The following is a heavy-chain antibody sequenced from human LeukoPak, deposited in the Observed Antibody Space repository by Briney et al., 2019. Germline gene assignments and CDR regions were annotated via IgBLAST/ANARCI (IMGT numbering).Heavy chain of an antibody. D-gene: IGHD1-26*01. CDR2: ISAYNGNT. V-gene: IGHV1-18*01. CDR3: AISIVGATIGTFDY. J-gene: IGHJ4*02. Sequence: ASVKVSCKASGYTFTSYGISWVRQAPGQGLEWMGWISAYNGNTNYAQKLQGRVTMTTDTSTSTAYMELRSLRSDDTAVYYCAISIVGATIGTFDYWGQGTLVTVSS. CDR1: GYTFTSYG.